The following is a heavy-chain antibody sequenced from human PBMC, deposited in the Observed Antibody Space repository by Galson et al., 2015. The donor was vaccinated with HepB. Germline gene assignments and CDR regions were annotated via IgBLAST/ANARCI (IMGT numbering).Heavy chain of an antibody. J-gene: IGHJ4*02. Sequence: SLRLSCAASGFTFSDYYMSWIRQAPGKGLEWVSYISDTSTYTNYADSVKGRFTISRDNAKNSLYLQVNSLRAEDTAVYYCARDQLGFDYWGQGTLVTVSS. D-gene: IGHD6-6*01. CDR1: GFTFSDYY. CDR2: ISDTSTYT. CDR3: ARDQLGFDY. V-gene: IGHV3-11*06.